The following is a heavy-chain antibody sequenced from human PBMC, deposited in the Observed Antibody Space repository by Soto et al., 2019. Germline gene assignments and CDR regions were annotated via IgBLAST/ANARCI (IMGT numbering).Heavy chain of an antibody. CDR1: GFTFSDYY. CDR3: ARIYSRSSNLDY. V-gene: IGHV3-11*01. D-gene: IGHD6-6*01. J-gene: IGHJ4*02. Sequence: GSLRLSCAASGFTFSDYYMSWIRQAPGKGLEWVSHISSSGRTIYYADSVKGRFTISRDNAKNSLYLQMNSLRAEDTAVYYCARIYSRSSNLDYWGQGTLVTVSS. CDR2: ISSSGRTI.